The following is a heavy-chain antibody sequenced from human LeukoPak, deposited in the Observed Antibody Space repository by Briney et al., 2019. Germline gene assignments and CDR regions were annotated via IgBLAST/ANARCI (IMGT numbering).Heavy chain of an antibody. CDR2: VNHSGST. Sequence: SETLSLTCAVYGRSFSGYYWSWIRQPPGKGLEWIGEVNHSGSTNYNPSLKSRVTISVDTSKNQFSLKLSSVTAADTAVYYCARGYYGSGSYRDWGQGTLVTVSS. V-gene: IGHV4-34*01. J-gene: IGHJ4*02. CDR3: ARGYYGSGSYRD. D-gene: IGHD3-10*01. CDR1: GRSFSGYY.